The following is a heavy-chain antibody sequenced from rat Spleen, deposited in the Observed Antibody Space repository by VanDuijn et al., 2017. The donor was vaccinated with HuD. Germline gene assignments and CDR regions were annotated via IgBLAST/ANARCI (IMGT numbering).Heavy chain of an antibody. CDR1: GFTFSDYY. CDR3: ARLPIWTGPTGYFDY. CDR2: ISTGGGST. Sequence: EVQLVESGGGLVQPGRSLKLSCAASGFTFSDYYMAWVRQAPTKGLEWVAYISTGGGSTYYRDSVKGRFTISRDNAKSTLYLQMDSLRSEDTATYYCARLPIWTGPTGYFDYWGQGVMVTVSS. J-gene: IGHJ2*01. D-gene: IGHD3-1*01. V-gene: IGHV5S23*01.